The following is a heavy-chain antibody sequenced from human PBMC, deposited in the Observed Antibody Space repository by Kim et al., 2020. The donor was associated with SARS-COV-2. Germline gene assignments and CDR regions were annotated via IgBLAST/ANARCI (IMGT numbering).Heavy chain of an antibody. Sequence: GGSLRLSCGTSGFTFSNYAMSWVRQAPGKGLEWVSTIADRGGTTFYAASVKGRFTMSRDNSKDTLYLQMNSLRAEDTAVYFCVKGLSVARSRSDWVVPWG. CDR2: IADRGGTT. CDR3: VKGLSVARSRSDWVVP. V-gene: IGHV3-23*01. J-gene: IGHJ5*02. D-gene: IGHD1-26*01. CDR1: GFTFSNYA.